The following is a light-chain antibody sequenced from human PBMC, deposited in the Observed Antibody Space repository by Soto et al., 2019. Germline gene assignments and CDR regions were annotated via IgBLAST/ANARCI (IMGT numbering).Light chain of an antibody. CDR2: WAS. CDR1: QSVLYSSNNKNY. Sequence: DIVMTQSPDSLAVSLGERATINCKSSQSVLYSSNNKNYLAWYQPKPGQPPKLLIYWASTRESGVPDRFSGSGSGIDFTLTISSLQAEDVAVYYCQQYYSTPLTFGGGTKVEIK. V-gene: IGKV4-1*01. CDR3: QQYYSTPLT. J-gene: IGKJ4*01.